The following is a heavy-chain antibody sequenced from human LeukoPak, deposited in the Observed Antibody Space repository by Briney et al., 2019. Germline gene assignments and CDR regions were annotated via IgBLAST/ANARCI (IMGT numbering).Heavy chain of an antibody. CDR1: GFTFSDYY. V-gene: IGHV3-11*01. CDR2: ISSSGSTI. D-gene: IGHD3-9*01. CDR3: ARADYYDILTGYYGDAAFDI. J-gene: IGHJ3*02. Sequence: GGSLRLSCAASGFTFSDYYMSWIRQAPGKGLEWVSYISSSGSTIYYADSVKGRFTISRDNAKNSLYLQMNSLRAEDTAVYYCARADYYDILTGYYGDAAFDIWGQGTMVTVSS.